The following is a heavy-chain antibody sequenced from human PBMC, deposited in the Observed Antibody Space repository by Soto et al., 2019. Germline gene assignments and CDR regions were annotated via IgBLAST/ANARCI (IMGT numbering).Heavy chain of an antibody. J-gene: IGHJ5*02. CDR3: ARATGSDDFLSGYWNHCFDP. CDR1: GYTFTSYD. Sequence: QVQLVQSGAEVKKPGASVKVSCKASGYTFTSYDINWVRQATGQGLEWMGWMNPNSGNTGYAQKFQGRVTMTRNTSIRTAYMVLGSFSSDDTAVSYCARATGSDDFLSGYWNHCFDPWGHGTLVTVSS. CDR2: MNPNSGNT. V-gene: IGHV1-8*01. D-gene: IGHD3-3*01.